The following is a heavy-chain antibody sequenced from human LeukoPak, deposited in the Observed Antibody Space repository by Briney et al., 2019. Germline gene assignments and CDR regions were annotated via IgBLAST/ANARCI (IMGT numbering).Heavy chain of an antibody. CDR2: IIPILGIA. J-gene: IGHJ4*02. CDR1: GGTFSSYA. CDR3: ARVGVGDFWSGYFVR. V-gene: IGHV1-69*04. Sequence: SVKVSCKASGGTFSSYAISWVRQAPGQGLEWMGRIIPILGIANYAQKFQGRVTITADKSTSTAHMELSSLRSEDTAVYYCARVGVGDFWSGYFVRWGQGTLVTVSS. D-gene: IGHD3-3*01.